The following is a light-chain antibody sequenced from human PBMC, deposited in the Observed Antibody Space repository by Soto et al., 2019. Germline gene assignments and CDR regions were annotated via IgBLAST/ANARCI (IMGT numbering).Light chain of an antibody. V-gene: IGLV2-14*01. CDR1: GSDVGAYNY. J-gene: IGLJ1*01. Sequence: QSVLTQPASMSGSLGQSITISCSGTGSDVGAYNYVSWYQQYPGKAPKLMIYHVTDRPSGVSNLFSGSKSGNTASLTISGLQAEDEADYYCCSYTTSNTFVFGTGTKVTVL. CDR2: HVT. CDR3: CSYTTSNTFV.